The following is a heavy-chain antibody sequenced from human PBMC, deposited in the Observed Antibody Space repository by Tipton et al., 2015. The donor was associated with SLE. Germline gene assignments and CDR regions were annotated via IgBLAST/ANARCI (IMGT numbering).Heavy chain of an antibody. V-gene: IGHV4-59*11. J-gene: IGHJ6*03. CDR3: ARGNHDDMDV. Sequence: TLSLTCTVSGVSISSHYWSWIRQPPGKGLEWIGYIYYSGSTNYNPSLKSRVTISVDTSKNQFSLKLSSVTAADTAVYYCARGNHDDMDVWGKGTTVTVSS. CDR1: GVSISSHY. D-gene: IGHD1-14*01. CDR2: IYYSGST.